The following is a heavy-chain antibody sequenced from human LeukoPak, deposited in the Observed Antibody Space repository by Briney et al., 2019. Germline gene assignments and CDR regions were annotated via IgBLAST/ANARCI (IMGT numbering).Heavy chain of an antibody. CDR1: GYILTNYG. CDR3: ARAAASRPFDY. CDR2: ISAYNGNT. D-gene: IGHD6-6*01. Sequence: ASVKVSCKASGYILTNYGISWVRQAPGQGLEWMGWISAYNGNTNSAQKFQGRVTMITDTSTTTAYMELRSLRSDDTAVYHCARAAASRPFDYWGQGTLVTVSS. J-gene: IGHJ4*02. V-gene: IGHV1-18*01.